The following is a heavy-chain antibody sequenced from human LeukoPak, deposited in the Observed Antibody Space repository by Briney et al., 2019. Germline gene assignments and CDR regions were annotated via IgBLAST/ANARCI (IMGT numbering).Heavy chain of an antibody. CDR2: VSYDGNEK. D-gene: IGHD6-25*01. Sequence: PGRSLRLSCAASGFTLMSYAMHWVRQAPGKGLEWVAVVSYDGNEKYYADSVKGRFTISGDNSKNTLYLQMNSLRAEDAAVYYCTRAPYSSGWFDYWGQGTPVTVSS. J-gene: IGHJ4*02. CDR1: GFTLMSYA. V-gene: IGHV3-30*04. CDR3: TRAPYSSGWFDY.